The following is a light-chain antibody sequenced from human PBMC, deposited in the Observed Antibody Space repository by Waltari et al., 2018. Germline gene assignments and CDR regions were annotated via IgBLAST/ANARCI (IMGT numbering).Light chain of an antibody. CDR3: GTWDSSLSGAV. J-gene: IGLJ7*01. CDR2: EDS. Sequence: QSVLTPPPSVSAAPGQRVTITFSGGHPHIGNNYVALYRQFPGTAPKLLIYEDSERPSGVPGRFSGSKSGTSATLDITGLQAGDEADYYCGTWDSSLSGAVFGGGTHLTVL. CDR1: HPHIGNNY. V-gene: IGLV1-51*02.